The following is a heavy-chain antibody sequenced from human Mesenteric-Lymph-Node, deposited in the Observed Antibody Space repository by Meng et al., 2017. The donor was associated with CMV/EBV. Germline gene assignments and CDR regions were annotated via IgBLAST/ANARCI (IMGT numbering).Heavy chain of an antibody. CDR1: GFTFSNYD. D-gene: IGHD1-26*01. J-gene: IGHJ4*02. V-gene: IGHV3-13*01. CDR2: IGTDGDT. CDR3: ARGGATSLIDY. Sequence: GESLKISCAASGFTFSNYDMHWVRQATGKGLEWVSVIGTDGDTYYPGSVKGRFSISRENAKHSLYLQMNSLRAGDTAVYYCARGGATSLIDYWGQGTLVTVSS.